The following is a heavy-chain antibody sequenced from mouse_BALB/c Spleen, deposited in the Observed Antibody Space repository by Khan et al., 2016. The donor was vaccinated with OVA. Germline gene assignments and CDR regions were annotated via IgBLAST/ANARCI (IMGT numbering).Heavy chain of an antibody. CDR1: GYSITSDYA. J-gene: IGHJ2*01. V-gene: IGHV3-2*02. CDR2: ISYSGNT. D-gene: IGHD3-2*02. CDR3: ARIQGGDFDY. Sequence: VQLKQSGPSLVKPSQSLSLTCTVTGYSITSDYAWNWIRQFPENKLEWMGYISYSGNTKYNPSLKSRISITRDTSKNQFFLQLNFVTIEDTATYYCARIQGGDFDYWGQGTTLTVSS.